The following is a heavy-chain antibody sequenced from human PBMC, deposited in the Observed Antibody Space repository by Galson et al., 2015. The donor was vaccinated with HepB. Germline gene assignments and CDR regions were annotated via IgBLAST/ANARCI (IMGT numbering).Heavy chain of an antibody. D-gene: IGHD3-10*01. Sequence: QSGAEVKKPGESLRISCKGSGSSFTSYWISWVRQMPGKGLEWMGRIDPSDSYTNYSPSFQGHVTISADKSISTAYLQWSSLKASDTAMYYCARQGRFGELLQGDWFDPWGQGTLVTVSS. CDR2: IDPSDSYT. CDR1: GSSFTSYW. CDR3: ARQGRFGELLQGDWFDP. V-gene: IGHV5-10-1*01. J-gene: IGHJ5*02.